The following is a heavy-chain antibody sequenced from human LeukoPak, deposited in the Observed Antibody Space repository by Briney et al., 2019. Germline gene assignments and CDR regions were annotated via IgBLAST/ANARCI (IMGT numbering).Heavy chain of an antibody. CDR3: AKSFPYYYGSGSYYINPFDS. CDR2: ISGSDGST. Sequence: GGSLRLSCAASGFTFSSSAMSWVRLAPGKGLEWVSGISGSDGSTYYADSVKGRFTISRDNSKNTLFLQMNSLRAEDTAIYYCAKSFPYYYGSGSYYINPFDSWGQGTLVTVSS. CDR1: GFTFSSSA. J-gene: IGHJ4*02. D-gene: IGHD3-10*01. V-gene: IGHV3-23*01.